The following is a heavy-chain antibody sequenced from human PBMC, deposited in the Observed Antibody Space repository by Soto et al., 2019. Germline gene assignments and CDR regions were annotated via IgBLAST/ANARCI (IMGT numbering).Heavy chain of an antibody. V-gene: IGHV3-23*01. CDR1: GFTFNNYA. J-gene: IGHJ6*02. D-gene: IGHD3-10*01. CDR3: AKDYYHGSGSYYGDYYGMDV. Sequence: EVQLLESGGGLAQPGGSLRLSCAASGFTFNNYAMTWVRQAPGKGLEWVSAISGSGGSTYYADSVRGRFTISRDNSKNTLYLQINSLGAEDTAIYYCAKDYYHGSGSYYGDYYGMDVWGQGTTVTVSS. CDR2: ISGSGGST.